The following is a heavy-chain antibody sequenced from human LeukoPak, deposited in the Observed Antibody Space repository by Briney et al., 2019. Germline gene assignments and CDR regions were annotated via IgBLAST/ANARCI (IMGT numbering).Heavy chain of an antibody. CDR1: GLSFSSYA. CDR2: ISGSGDNT. V-gene: IGHV3-23*01. J-gene: IGHJ4*02. CDR3: AKRSGYTTGWFFDF. D-gene: IGHD6-19*01. Sequence: HSGGSLKLSCAASGLSFSSYAMSWVRQAPGKGLEWVSSISGSGDNTYYAESVKGRFTISRDNSKNTLFLEMISLRAEDTAVFYCAKRSGYTTGWFFDFWGQGTLVTVSS.